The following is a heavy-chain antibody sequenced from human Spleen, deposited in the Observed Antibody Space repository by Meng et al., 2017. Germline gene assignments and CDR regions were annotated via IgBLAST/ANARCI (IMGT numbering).Heavy chain of an antibody. J-gene: IGHJ4*02. CDR1: GYTFTSYG. V-gene: IGHV1-18*01. CDR2: ISAYNGNT. Sequence: QVQLVQSGAEVKKPGASVKVSCKASGYTFTSYGISWVRQAPGQGLEWMGWISAYNGNTNYAQKFQGRVTMTRDTAISTAYMELSSLIFDDTAVYYCARGPGAVRSPYYFDYWGQGTLVTVSS. CDR3: ARGPGAVRSPYYFDY. D-gene: IGHD2-15*01.